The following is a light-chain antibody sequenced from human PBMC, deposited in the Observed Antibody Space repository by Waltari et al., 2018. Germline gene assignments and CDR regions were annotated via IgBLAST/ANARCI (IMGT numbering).Light chain of an antibody. Sequence: EIVLTQSPGTLSLSQGERATLSCRTSQSLSRPLAWYQQKPGQAPRLLIYDASRRATGIPDRFIGSGSGTDFSLTISRLEPEDFAVYYCQHYVTLPATFGQGTRVELK. CDR1: QSLSRP. CDR2: DAS. CDR3: QHYVTLPAT. V-gene: IGKV3-20*01. J-gene: IGKJ1*01.